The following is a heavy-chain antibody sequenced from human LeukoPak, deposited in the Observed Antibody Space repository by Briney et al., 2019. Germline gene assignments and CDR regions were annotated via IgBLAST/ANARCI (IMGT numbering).Heavy chain of an antibody. Sequence: GGSLRLSCAASGFTFSSYWMSWVRQAPGKGLEWVANIKQDGSEKYYVDSVKGRFTISRDNAKNSLYLQMNSLRAEDTAVYYCARDLGSYDILTGYGWAHYFDYWGQGTLVTVSS. D-gene: IGHD3-9*01. J-gene: IGHJ4*02. CDR2: IKQDGSEK. V-gene: IGHV3-7*01. CDR3: ARDLGSYDILTGYGWAHYFDY. CDR1: GFTFSSYW.